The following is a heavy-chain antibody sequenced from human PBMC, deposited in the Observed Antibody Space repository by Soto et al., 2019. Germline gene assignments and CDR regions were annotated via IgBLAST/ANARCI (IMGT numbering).Heavy chain of an antibody. D-gene: IGHD3-10*01. J-gene: IGHJ4*02. V-gene: IGHV3-15*01. CDR3: TTYMVRGVTLFDY. CDR2: IKSKTDGGTT. CDR1: GFTFSNAW. Sequence: GGSLRLSCAASGFTFSNAWMSWVRQAPGKGLEWVGRIKSKTDGGTTDYAAPVKGRFTISRDDSKNTLYLQMNSLKTEDTAVYYCTTYMVRGVTLFDYWGQGTLVTAPQ.